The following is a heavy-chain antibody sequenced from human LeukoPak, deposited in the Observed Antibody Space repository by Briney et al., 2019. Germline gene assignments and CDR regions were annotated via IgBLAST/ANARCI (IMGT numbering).Heavy chain of an antibody. CDR1: GGSLSSGGYY. D-gene: IGHD4-17*01. V-gene: IGHV4-31*03. J-gene: IGHJ4*02. Sequence: SQTLSLTCTVSGGSLSSGGYYWRWIRQHPGKGLEWIGYIYYGGSTYYNPSPKSRVTISVDTTKNKSSLKLSSVTAADTAVYYCARAAGDYVFFDYWGQGTLVTVSS. CDR3: ARAAGDYVFFDY. CDR2: IYYGGST.